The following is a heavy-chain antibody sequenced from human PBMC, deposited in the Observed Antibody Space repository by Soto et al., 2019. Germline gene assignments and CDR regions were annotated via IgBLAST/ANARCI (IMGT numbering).Heavy chain of an antibody. J-gene: IGHJ5*02. Sequence: SETLSLPCTVSGGSINSGDDYWTWVRQPPGKGLEWIGYIYYDGNSQHNPSLKSRVTMSIDTSKNQFSLNLSSVTAADTAVYYCARDRRWLPRGPNNWLDLWGQGTQVTVSS. CDR3: ARDRRWLPRGPNNWLDL. V-gene: IGHV4-30-4*01. D-gene: IGHD5-12*01. CDR2: IYYDGNS. CDR1: GGSINSGDDY.